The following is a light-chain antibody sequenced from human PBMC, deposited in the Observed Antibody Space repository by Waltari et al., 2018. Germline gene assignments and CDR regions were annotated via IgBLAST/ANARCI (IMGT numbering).Light chain of an antibody. Sequence: QSALTQPASVSGSPGQSITLSRTGTSSDVGGYNDVSWYQQHPGKAPKLMIYGVSKRPSGVSNRFSGSKSGNTASLTISGLQAEDEADYYCSSYTSSSTYVVFGGGTKLTVL. CDR1: SSDVGGYND. J-gene: IGLJ2*01. CDR2: GVS. V-gene: IGLV2-14*01. CDR3: SSYTSSSTYVV.